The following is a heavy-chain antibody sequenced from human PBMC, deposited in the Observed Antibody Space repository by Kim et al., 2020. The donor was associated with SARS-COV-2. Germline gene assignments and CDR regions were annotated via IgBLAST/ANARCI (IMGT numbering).Heavy chain of an antibody. CDR2: IWYDGSNK. J-gene: IGHJ3*02. CDR3: ARDLYIMITFGGTLGDAFDI. Sequence: GGSLRLSCAASGFTFSSYGMHWVRQAPGKGLEWVAVIWYDGSNKYYADSVKGRFTISRDNSKNTLYLQMNSLRAEDTAVYYCARDLYIMITFGGTLGDAFDIWGQGTMVTVSS. CDR1: GFTFSSYG. V-gene: IGHV3-33*01. D-gene: IGHD3-16*01.